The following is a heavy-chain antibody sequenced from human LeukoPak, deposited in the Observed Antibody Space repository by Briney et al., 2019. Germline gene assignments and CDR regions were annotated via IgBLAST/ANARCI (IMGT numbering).Heavy chain of an antibody. CDR3: ARQTGGPHYYYYYYMDV. J-gene: IGHJ6*03. D-gene: IGHD7-27*01. CDR1: GYTFNTYG. CDR2: ISGYNGKT. V-gene: IGHV1-18*01. Sequence: ASVKVSCKAPGYTFNTYGITWVRQAPGQGLEWMGWISGYNGKTKYAQKLQDRVTMTTDTSTTTAYMELRSLRSDDTAVYYCARQTGGPHYYYYYYMDVWGKGTTVTISS.